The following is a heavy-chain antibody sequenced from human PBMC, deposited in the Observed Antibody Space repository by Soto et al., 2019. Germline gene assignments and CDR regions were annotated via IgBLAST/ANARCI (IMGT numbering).Heavy chain of an antibody. Sequence: SETLSLTSTVSGVYIISGDYYWCWIRQPPGKGLEWIGYIYYSGSTYYNPSLKSRVTISVDTSKNQFSLKLSSVTAADTAVYYCARDPRSSIAARPSYGMDVWGQGTTVTVSS. CDR1: GVYIISGDYY. D-gene: IGHD6-6*01. CDR2: IYYSGST. J-gene: IGHJ6*02. V-gene: IGHV4-30-4*01. CDR3: ARDPRSSIAARPSYGMDV.